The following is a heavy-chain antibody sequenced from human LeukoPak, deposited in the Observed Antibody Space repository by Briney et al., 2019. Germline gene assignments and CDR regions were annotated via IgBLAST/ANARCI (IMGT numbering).Heavy chain of an antibody. Sequence: PSETLPLTCTVSGASINSGSYYWAWIRQPAGKGLEWIGRIYTTGSTNYNPSLKSRVTVSVDTSKNQFSLKLSSVTAADTAVYYCATMNWNDGGYYFDYWGQGTLATVSS. CDR1: GASINSGSYY. CDR2: IYTTGST. J-gene: IGHJ4*02. V-gene: IGHV4-61*02. CDR3: ATMNWNDGGYYFDY. D-gene: IGHD1-1*01.